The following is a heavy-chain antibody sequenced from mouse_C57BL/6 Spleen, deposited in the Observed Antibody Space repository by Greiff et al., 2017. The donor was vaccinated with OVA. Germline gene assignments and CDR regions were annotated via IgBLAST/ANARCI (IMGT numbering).Heavy chain of an antibody. CDR2: INPNNGGT. CDR3: ARSYLDAMDY. V-gene: IGHV1-18*01. CDR1: GYTFTDYN. J-gene: IGHJ4*01. Sequence: VQLKQSGPELVKPGASVKIPCKASGYTFTDYNMDWVKQSHGKSLEWIGDINPNNGGTIYNQKFKGKATLTVDKSSSTAYMELRSLTSEDTAVYYCARSYLDAMDYWGQGTSVTVSS. D-gene: IGHD2-12*01.